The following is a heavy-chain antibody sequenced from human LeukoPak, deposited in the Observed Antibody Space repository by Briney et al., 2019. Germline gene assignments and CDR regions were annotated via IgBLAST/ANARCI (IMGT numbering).Heavy chain of an antibody. CDR2: IYYSGST. V-gene: IGHV4-39*07. Sequence: SETLSLTCTVSGGSISSSSYYWGWIRQPPGKGLEWIGSIYYSGSTNYNPSLKSRVTISVDTSKNQFSLKLSSVTAADTAVYYCAGTTANWNGHYWGQGTLVTVSS. D-gene: IGHD1-20*01. CDR1: GGSISSSSYY. J-gene: IGHJ4*02. CDR3: AGTTANWNGHY.